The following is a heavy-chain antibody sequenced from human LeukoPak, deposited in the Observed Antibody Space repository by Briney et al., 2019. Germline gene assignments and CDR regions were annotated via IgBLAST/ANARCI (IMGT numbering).Heavy chain of an antibody. V-gene: IGHV3-7*01. J-gene: IGHJ6*03. Sequence: GGSLRLSCVVSGFTVSSKYMSWVRQAPGKGPEWVANIRQDESERYFADSVKGRFTISRDNAKKSVYLHMSSLRAEDTALYYCARLSAYYYGSYFYYYMDVWGKGTTVTVSS. CDR1: GFTVSSKY. CDR2: IRQDESER. CDR3: ARLSAYYYGSYFYYYMDV. D-gene: IGHD3-10*01.